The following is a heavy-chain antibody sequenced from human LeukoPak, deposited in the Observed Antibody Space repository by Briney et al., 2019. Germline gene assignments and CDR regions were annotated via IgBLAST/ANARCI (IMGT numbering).Heavy chain of an antibody. J-gene: IGHJ4*02. D-gene: IGHD6-19*01. V-gene: IGHV3-64D*09. CDR3: VKEDAVAGHYFDY. CDR2: ISSNGGST. Sequence: GGSLRLSCSASGFTFSASAMHRVRQAPGKGLEYVSAISSNGGSTYYADSLKGRFTISRDNSKNTLYLQMTSLRAGDTAVYYCVKEDAVAGHYFDYWGQGTLVTVSS. CDR1: GFTFSASA.